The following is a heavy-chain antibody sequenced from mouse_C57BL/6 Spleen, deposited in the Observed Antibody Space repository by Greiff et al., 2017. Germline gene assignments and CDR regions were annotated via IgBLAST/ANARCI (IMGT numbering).Heavy chain of an antibody. CDR2: ISSGGSYT. V-gene: IGHV5-6*01. CDR1: GFTFSSYG. CDR3: ARDGYYPMDY. J-gene: IGHJ4*01. Sequence: EVKLVESGGDLVKPGGSLKLSCAASGFTFSSYGMSWVRQTPDKRLEWVATISSGGSYTYYPDSVKGRFTISRDNAKNTLYLQMSSLKSEDTAMYYCARDGYYPMDYWGQGTSVTVSS.